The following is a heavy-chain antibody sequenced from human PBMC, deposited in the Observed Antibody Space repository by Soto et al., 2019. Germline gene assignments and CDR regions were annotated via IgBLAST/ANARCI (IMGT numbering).Heavy chain of an antibody. CDR3: ARDIVVVPAAYFDY. D-gene: IGHD2-2*01. J-gene: IGHJ4*02. CDR1: GGSFCGYY. CDR2: INHSGST. V-gene: IGHV4-34*01. Sequence: SETLSLTCAVYGGSFCGYYWCWICQPLGKGLEWIGEINHSGSTNYNPSLKSRVTISVDTSKNQFSLKLSSVTAADTAVYYCARDIVVVPAAYFDYWGQGTLVTVSS.